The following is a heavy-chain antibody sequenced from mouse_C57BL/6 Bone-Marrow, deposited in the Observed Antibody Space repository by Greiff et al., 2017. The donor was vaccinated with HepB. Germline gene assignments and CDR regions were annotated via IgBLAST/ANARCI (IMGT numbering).Heavy chain of an antibody. CDR1: GYTFTSYW. Sequence: EVQLQQSGTVLARPGASVKMSCKTSGYTFTSYWMHWVKQRPGQGLEWIGAIYPGNSDTSYNQKFKGKAKLTAVTSASTAYMELSSLTNEDSAVYYCARSRGYYVPFDYWGQGTTLTVSS. D-gene: IGHD2-3*01. CDR3: ARSRGYYVPFDY. V-gene: IGHV1-5*01. CDR2: IYPGNSDT. J-gene: IGHJ2*01.